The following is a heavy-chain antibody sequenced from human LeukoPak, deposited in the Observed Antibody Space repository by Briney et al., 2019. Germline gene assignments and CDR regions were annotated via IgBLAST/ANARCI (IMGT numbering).Heavy chain of an antibody. V-gene: IGHV2-5*02. CDR1: GFSLSTSGVG. D-gene: IGHD4-17*01. Sequence: SGPTLVNPTQTLTLTCTFSGFSLSTSGVGVGWIRQPPGKALEWLALLYWDDDKRYSPSLRSRLTITKDTSKNQVVLTMTNMDPVDTATYYCARKAPSTVTTYFDYWGQGTLVTVSS. CDR3: ARKAPSTVTTYFDY. CDR2: LYWDDDK. J-gene: IGHJ4*02.